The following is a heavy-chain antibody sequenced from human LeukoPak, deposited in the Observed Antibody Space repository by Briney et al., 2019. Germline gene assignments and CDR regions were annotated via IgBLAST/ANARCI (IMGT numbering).Heavy chain of an antibody. Sequence: ASVKVSCKASGGTFSSYAISWVRQAPGQGLEWMGGIIPIFGTANYAQKFQGRVTITADKSTSTAYMELSSLRSEDTAVYYCARDRLLDGYGGRTYYYYMDVWGKGTTVTVSS. J-gene: IGHJ6*03. CDR2: IIPIFGTA. CDR3: ARDRLLDGYGGRTYYYYMDV. V-gene: IGHV1-69*06. CDR1: GGTFSSYA. D-gene: IGHD4-23*01.